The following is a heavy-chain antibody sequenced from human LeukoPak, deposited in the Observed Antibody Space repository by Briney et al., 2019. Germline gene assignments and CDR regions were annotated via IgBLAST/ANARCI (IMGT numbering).Heavy chain of an antibody. Sequence: ASVKVSCKASGYTFTSYYMHWVRQAPGQGLEWMGWMSAYNGNTNYAQKLQGRVTMTTDTSTSTAYMELRSLRSDDTAVYYCARSWLAVADNYWGQGALVTVSS. V-gene: IGHV1-18*04. J-gene: IGHJ4*02. CDR2: MSAYNGNT. CDR1: GYTFTSYY. D-gene: IGHD6-19*01. CDR3: ARSWLAVADNY.